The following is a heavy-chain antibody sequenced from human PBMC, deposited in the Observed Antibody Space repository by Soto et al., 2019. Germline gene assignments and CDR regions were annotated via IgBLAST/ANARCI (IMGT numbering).Heavy chain of an antibody. J-gene: IGHJ4*02. V-gene: IGHV3-33*08. D-gene: IGHD2-15*01. CDR2: IWYDGSNK. Sequence: GGPLSLSCSASGFPFSSYAMSWVRPAPGKGLEWVAVIWYDGSNKYYADSVKGRFTISRDNSKNTLYLQMNSLRAEDAAVYYCARDCSGGSCYVDYWGQGTRVTVSS. CDR1: GFPFSSYA. CDR3: ARDCSGGSCYVDY.